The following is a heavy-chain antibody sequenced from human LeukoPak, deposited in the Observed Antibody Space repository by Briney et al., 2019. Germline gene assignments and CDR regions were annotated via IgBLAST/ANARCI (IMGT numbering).Heavy chain of an antibody. V-gene: IGHV1-24*01. CDR2: FDPEGGET. CDR3: ATGGSGYYSDY. D-gene: IGHD3-22*01. J-gene: IGHJ4*02. Sequence: GASVKVSCKVSVYTHTELSMHWVRQAPGKGLEWMGGFDPEGGETIYAQKFQGRVTMTEDTSTDTAYMELSSLRSEDTAVYYCATGGSGYYSDYWGQGTLVTVSS. CDR1: VYTHTELS.